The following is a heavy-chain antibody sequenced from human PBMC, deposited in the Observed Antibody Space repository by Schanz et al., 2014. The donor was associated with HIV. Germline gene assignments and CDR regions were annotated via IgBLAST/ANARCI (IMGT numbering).Heavy chain of an antibody. D-gene: IGHD3-22*01. V-gene: IGHV3-23*01. CDR1: GFTFSNYA. Sequence: EVRLLESGGGLVQRGGSLRLSWAASGFTFSNYAMSWVRQAPGKGLEWASGISSSGSSTYYADSGKGRLTISRDNSKNTLSLQMNSLRAEDTAVYYCAKGVLRDYHDSSGYPRWGQGTLVTVSS. CDR2: ISSSGSST. CDR3: AKGVLRDYHDSSGYPR. J-gene: IGHJ4*02.